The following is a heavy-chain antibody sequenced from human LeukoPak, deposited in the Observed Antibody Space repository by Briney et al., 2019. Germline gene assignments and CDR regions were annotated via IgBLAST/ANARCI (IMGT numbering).Heavy chain of an antibody. CDR2: ISAYNGNT. Sequence: ASVKVSCKASGYTFPSYGISWVRQAPGQGLEWMGWISAYNGNTNYAQNLQGRVTMTTDTSTSTAYMELRSPRSDDTAVYYCASGAISYASDIWGQGTMVTVSS. J-gene: IGHJ3*02. D-gene: IGHD3-9*01. CDR1: GYTFPSYG. V-gene: IGHV1-18*04. CDR3: ASGAISYASDI.